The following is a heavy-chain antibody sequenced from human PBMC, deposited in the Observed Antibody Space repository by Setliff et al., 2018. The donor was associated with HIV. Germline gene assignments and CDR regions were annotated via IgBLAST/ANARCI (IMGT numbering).Heavy chain of an antibody. CDR3: ARDSGTTIGATGPGY. Sequence: PGGSLRLSCVGSGFIFSIYTMHWFRQAPGKGLEWISYISGNSGTIYYADSVKGRFTISRDNAKNSLYLQMDSLRVEDTAVYYCARDSGTTIGATGPGYWGQGTLVTVSS. J-gene: IGHJ4*02. V-gene: IGHV3-48*04. CDR1: GFIFSIYT. D-gene: IGHD1-26*01. CDR2: ISGNSGTI.